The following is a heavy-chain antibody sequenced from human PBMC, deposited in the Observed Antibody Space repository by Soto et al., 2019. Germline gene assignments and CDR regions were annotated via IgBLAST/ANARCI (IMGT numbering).Heavy chain of an antibody. J-gene: IGHJ4*02. CDR1: GFTFSSYA. V-gene: IGHV3-23*01. CDR3: ATSQEWLRLTQYYFDY. CDR2: ISGSGGST. Sequence: GALRLACSASGFTFSSYAMSWVRQAPGKGLEWVSAISGSGGSTYYADSVKGQFTISRDNSKNTLYLQMNSLRAEDTAVYYCATSQEWLRLTQYYFDYWGQGTPVTVSS. D-gene: IGHD5-12*01.